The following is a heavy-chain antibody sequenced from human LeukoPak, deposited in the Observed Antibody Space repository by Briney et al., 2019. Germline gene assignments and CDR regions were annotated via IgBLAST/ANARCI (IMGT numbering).Heavy chain of an antibody. J-gene: IGHJ5*02. Sequence: EASVKVSCKASGGTFSSYAISWVRQAPGQGLEWMGGIIPIFGTANYAQKFQGRVTITTDESTSTAYMELSSLRSEDTAVYYCARALPACSSTSCYSWFDPWGQGTLVTVSS. CDR3: ARALPACSSTSCYSWFDP. CDR2: IIPIFGTA. D-gene: IGHD2-2*02. CDR1: GGTFSSYA. V-gene: IGHV1-69*05.